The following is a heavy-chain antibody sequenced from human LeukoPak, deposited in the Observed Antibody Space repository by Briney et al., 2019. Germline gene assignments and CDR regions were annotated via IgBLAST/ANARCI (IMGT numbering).Heavy chain of an antibody. CDR1: GGSIGSSSYY. Sequence: SETLSLTCTVSGGSIGSSSYYWGWIRQPPGKGLEWIGSIYYSGSTYYNPSLKSRVTISVDTSKNQFSLKLSSVTAADTAVYYCARDSPYSSSWVDYWGQGTLVTVSS. CDR2: IYYSGST. J-gene: IGHJ4*02. V-gene: IGHV4-39*07. D-gene: IGHD6-13*01. CDR3: ARDSPYSSSWVDY.